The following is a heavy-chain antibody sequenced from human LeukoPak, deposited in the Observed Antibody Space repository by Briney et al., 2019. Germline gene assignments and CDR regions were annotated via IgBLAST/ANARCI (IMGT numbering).Heavy chain of an antibody. J-gene: IGHJ5*02. D-gene: IGHD4-17*01. CDR2: ISYDGSNK. CDR3: ARDRGYGDYDFVEYNWFDP. Sequence: GGSLRLSCAASGFTFSSYAMHWVRQAPGKGLEWVAVISYDGSNKYYADSVKGRFTISRDNSKNTLYLQMNSLRAEDTAVYYCARDRGYGDYDFVEYNWFDPWGQGTLVTVSS. V-gene: IGHV3-30-3*01. CDR1: GFTFSSYA.